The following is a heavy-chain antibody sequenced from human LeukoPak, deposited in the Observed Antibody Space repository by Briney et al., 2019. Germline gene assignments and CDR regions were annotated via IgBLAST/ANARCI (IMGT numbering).Heavy chain of an antibody. D-gene: IGHD3-22*01. J-gene: IGHJ4*02. CDR2: IYWDDAK. Sequence: SAPTLSNPTQTLTLTCTFSGFSLSTSRVGVGWIRHPPGNALEWLALIYWDDAKRSSPSLKSRLTITKDTSNNQVVHTMTNIDPVDTATYYCAHRTADSSGYYYEIAQFDYWGQGTLVSVFS. CDR3: AHRTADSSGYYYEIAQFDY. V-gene: IGHV2-5*02. CDR1: GFSLSTSRVG.